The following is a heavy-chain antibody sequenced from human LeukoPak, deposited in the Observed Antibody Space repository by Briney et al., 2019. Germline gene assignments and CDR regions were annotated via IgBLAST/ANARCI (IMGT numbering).Heavy chain of an antibody. Sequence: GGSLRLFCAASGFTLSNYWMHWVRQAPGKGPEWVSRIKSDGSSTVYADSVKGRFTISRDNAKNTLYLLMNSLRAEDTAVYYCTRDIFRGPVDYWGQGTLVTVSS. CDR1: GFTLSNYW. V-gene: IGHV3-74*01. J-gene: IGHJ4*02. CDR2: IKSDGSST. CDR3: TRDIFRGPVDY. D-gene: IGHD3-9*01.